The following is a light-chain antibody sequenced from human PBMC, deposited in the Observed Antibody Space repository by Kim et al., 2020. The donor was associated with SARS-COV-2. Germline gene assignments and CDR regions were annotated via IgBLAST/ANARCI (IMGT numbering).Light chain of an antibody. CDR1: QSVSSN. Sequence: PGERATLSCRASQSVSSNLAWYQQKPGQAPRLLIYGASTRATGIPARFSGSGSGTEFTLTISSLQSEDFAVYYCQQYNNWPTWTFGQGTKVDIK. J-gene: IGKJ1*01. CDR2: GAS. V-gene: IGKV3-15*01. CDR3: QQYNNWPTWT.